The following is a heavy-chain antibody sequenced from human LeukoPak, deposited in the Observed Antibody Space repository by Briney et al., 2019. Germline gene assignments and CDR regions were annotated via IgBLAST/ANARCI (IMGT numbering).Heavy chain of an antibody. Sequence: GGSLRLTCAASGFTFSNYWMHWVRQTPGKGLVWVSRINSDGGNTNYADSVKGRLTVSRDNAKNTLYLQINRLRVEDTALYYCVRGGSSVSFDYWGQGTLVAVSS. D-gene: IGHD3-10*01. CDR2: INSDGGNT. CDR3: VRGGSSVSFDY. J-gene: IGHJ4*02. CDR1: GFTFSNYW. V-gene: IGHV3-74*01.